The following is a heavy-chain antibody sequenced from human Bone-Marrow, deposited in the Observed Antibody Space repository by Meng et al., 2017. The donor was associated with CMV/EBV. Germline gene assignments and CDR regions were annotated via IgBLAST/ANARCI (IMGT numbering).Heavy chain of an antibody. J-gene: IGHJ5*02. CDR2: INHSTST. V-gene: IGHV4-34*01. Sequence: SETLSLTCAAYGGSFSGYYWSWIRQPPGKGLEWIGEINHSTSTNYNPSLKSRVTISVDTTKNQFPPKLSSVTAADTAVYYRAREGDCSSTSCPYNWFDPWGQGTLVTVSS. D-gene: IGHD2-2*01. CDR3: AREGDCSSTSCPYNWFDP. CDR1: GGSFSGYY.